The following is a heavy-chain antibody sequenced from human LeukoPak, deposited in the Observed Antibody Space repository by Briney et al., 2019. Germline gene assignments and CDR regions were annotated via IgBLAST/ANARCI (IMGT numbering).Heavy chain of an antibody. J-gene: IGHJ4*02. CDR2: ISSSSSYI. CDR3: AKDRGVVPAAADFLDY. V-gene: IGHV3-21*04. Sequence: PGGSLRLSCAASGFTFSSYSMNWVRQAPGKGLEWVSSISSSSSYIYYADSVKGRFTISRDNSKNMLYLQMNSLRAEDTAVYYCAKDRGVVPAAADFLDYWGQGTLVTVSS. CDR1: GFTFSSYS. D-gene: IGHD2-2*01.